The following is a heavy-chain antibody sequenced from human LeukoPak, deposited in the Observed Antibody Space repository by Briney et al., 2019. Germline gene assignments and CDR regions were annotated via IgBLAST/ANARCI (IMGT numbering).Heavy chain of an antibody. CDR3: ARVWEYYYGSGTYYYYYYMDV. Sequence: GGSLRLSCAASGFTFSSYSMNWVRQAPGKGLEWVSYISSSGSTIYYADSVKGRFTISRDNAKNSLYLQMNSLRAEDTAVYYCARVWEYYYGSGTYYYYYYMDVWGKGTTVTVSS. CDR2: ISSSGSTI. J-gene: IGHJ6*03. CDR1: GFTFSSYS. V-gene: IGHV3-48*04. D-gene: IGHD3-10*01.